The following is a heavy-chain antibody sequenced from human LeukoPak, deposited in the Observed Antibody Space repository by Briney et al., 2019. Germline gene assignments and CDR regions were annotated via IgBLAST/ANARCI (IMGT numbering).Heavy chain of an antibody. V-gene: IGHV4-39*07. CDR3: ASLYCSSTSCYEGRWFDP. D-gene: IGHD2-2*01. CDR2: IYYSGST. CDR1: GGSISSSSYY. Sequence: SETLSLTCTVSGGSISSSSYYWGWIRQPPGKGLEWIGSIYYSGSTYYNPSLKSRVTISVDTSKNQFSLKLSSVTAADTAVYYCASLYCSSTSCYEGRWFDPWGQGTLVTVSS. J-gene: IGHJ5*02.